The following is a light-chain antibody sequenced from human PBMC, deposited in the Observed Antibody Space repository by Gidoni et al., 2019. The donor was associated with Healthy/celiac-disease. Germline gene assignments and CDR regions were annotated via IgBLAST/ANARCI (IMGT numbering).Light chain of an antibody. V-gene: IGLV1-40*01. CDR3: QSYDSSLSVV. Sequence: QSVLTQPPSVSGAPGQRVTISCTGSSSNIGAGYDVHWYQQLPGTAPKLLIYGNSNRPSGVPDRFVGSKSGTSASLAITGLQAEDEADYYCQSYDSSLSVVFGGGTKLTVL. CDR2: GNS. J-gene: IGLJ2*01. CDR1: SSNIGAGYD.